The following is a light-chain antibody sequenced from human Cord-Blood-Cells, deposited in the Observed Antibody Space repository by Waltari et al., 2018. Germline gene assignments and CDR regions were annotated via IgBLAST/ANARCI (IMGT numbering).Light chain of an antibody. Sequence: IVLTQTIDTLSLSPGDRATLSCSASQSVRSYLAWYQQKPGQAPRLRIHDASNGATGSPARFRGCGDGTDVTLPMSSISAEHWAVYYCQQRRKWPLTFHGGTKVEIK. J-gene: IGKJ4*01. V-gene: IGKV3-11*01. CDR2: DAS. CDR1: QSVRSY. CDR3: QQRRKWPLT.